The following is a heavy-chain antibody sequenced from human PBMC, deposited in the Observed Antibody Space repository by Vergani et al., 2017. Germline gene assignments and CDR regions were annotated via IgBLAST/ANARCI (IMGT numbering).Heavy chain of an antibody. J-gene: IGHJ3*02. CDR2: IWYDGSNK. V-gene: IGHV3-33*06. D-gene: IGHD1-26*01. CDR1: GFTFSSYG. CDR3: AKASGAIPPDAFDI. Sequence: VQLVESGGGLVQPGRSLRLSCAASGFTFSSYGMHWVRQAPGKGLEWVAVIWYDGSNKYYADSVKGRFTISRDNSKNTLYLQMNSLRAEDTAVYYCAKASGAIPPDAFDIWGQGTMVTVSS.